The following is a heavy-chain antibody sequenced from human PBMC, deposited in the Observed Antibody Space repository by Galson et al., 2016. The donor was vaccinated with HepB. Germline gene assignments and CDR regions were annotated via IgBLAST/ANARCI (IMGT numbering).Heavy chain of an antibody. J-gene: IGHJ4*02. CDR3: VRYGSSHFMAF. V-gene: IGHV1-18*04. CDR2: ISVDTGHT. D-gene: IGHD3-10*01. Sequence: QSGAEVKKPGASVKVSCKASGYTFTSYGITWVRQAPGQGLEWMGWISVDTGHTGYGQKVQGRVTLTTDTSTSTAYMELTSLRPDDTAMYYCVRYGSSHFMAFWGQGTLITVSS. CDR1: GYTFTSYG.